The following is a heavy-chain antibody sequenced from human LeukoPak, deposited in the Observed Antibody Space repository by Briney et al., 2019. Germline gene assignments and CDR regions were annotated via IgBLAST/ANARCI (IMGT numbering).Heavy chain of an antibody. CDR1: GFTFSSYW. CDR3: ARGNAMGV. CDR2: INQDGSER. Sequence: PGGSLRLSCAASGFTFSSYWMTWVRQAPGKGLEWVANINQDGSERYYVDSVKGRFTISRDNAKNSLSLQMNSLRAEDTALYYCARGNAMGVWGQGTPVTASS. V-gene: IGHV3-7*01. J-gene: IGHJ6*02.